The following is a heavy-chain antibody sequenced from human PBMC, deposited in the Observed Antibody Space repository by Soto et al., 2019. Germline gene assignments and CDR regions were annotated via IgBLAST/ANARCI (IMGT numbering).Heavy chain of an antibody. D-gene: IGHD4-17*01. J-gene: IGHJ1*01. CDR1: GFTFSSYS. V-gene: IGHV3-48*01. Sequence: EVQLVESGGGLVQPGGSLRLSCAASGFTFSSYSMNWVRQAPGKGLEWVSYISSSSSTIYYADSVKGRFTISRDNAKNSLDLQMNSLRAEDTAVYYCARDGVSSTVKYFQHWGQGTLVTVSS. CDR2: ISSSSSTI. CDR3: ARDGVSSTVKYFQH.